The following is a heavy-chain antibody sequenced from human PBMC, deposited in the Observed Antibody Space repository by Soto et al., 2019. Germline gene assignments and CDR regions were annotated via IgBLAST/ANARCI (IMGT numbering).Heavy chain of an antibody. Sequence: GGSLRLSCAASGFSFSGNWMTWVRQAPGKGLEWVANVNEDGSEKNYVDSVKGRFTISRDNAKNSLYLQVNSLTAADTAGYYCARLRSGWSIDYWGQGALVTVS. D-gene: IGHD6-19*01. V-gene: IGHV3-7*03. CDR3: ARLRSGWSIDY. CDR1: GFSFSGNW. J-gene: IGHJ4*02. CDR2: VNEDGSEK.